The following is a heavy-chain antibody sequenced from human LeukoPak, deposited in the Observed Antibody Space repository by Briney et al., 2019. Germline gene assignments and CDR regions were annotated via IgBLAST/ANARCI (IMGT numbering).Heavy chain of an antibody. V-gene: IGHV4-4*02. D-gene: IGHD6-25*01. Sequence: SETLSLTCAVFGGSISSSNWWSWVRQPPGKGLEWIGEIYHSGSTNYNPSLKSRVTISVDKSKNQFSLKLSSVTAADTAVYYCARVGREDSSAGSGYYMDVWGKGTTVTVSS. J-gene: IGHJ6*03. CDR2: IYHSGST. CDR1: GGSISSSNW. CDR3: ARVGREDSSAGSGYYMDV.